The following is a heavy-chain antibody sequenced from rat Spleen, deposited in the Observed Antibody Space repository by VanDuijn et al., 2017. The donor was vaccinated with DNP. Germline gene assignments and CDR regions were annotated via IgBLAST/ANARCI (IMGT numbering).Heavy chain of an antibody. J-gene: IGHJ2*01. V-gene: IGHV5-7*01. D-gene: IGHD1-11*01. Sequence: EVQLVESGGGLVQPGRSLKLSCAASGFTFSDYYMAWVRQAPAKGLEWVATISYNGGTPYYRDSVKGRFTISRDNAQSTLYLQMDSLRSEDTATYYCAREGDYGGYSAKFDYWGQGVMVTVSS. CDR2: ISYNGGTP. CDR1: GFTFSDYY. CDR3: AREGDYGGYSAKFDY.